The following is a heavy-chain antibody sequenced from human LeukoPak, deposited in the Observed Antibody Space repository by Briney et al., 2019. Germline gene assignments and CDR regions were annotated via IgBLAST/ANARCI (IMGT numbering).Heavy chain of an antibody. V-gene: IGHV3-53*01. CDR1: GFNVSHYY. Sequence: GGSLRLSCAASGFNVSHYYMSWVRQAPGKGLEWVSVIYSGGTTYYADSVKGRFTISRDNSNNTLYLPMNSLRVDDTAAYYCAMASWGYDFDYCGQGTLVTVSS. J-gene: IGHJ4*02. CDR3: AMASWGYDFDY. CDR2: IYSGGTT. D-gene: IGHD7-27*01.